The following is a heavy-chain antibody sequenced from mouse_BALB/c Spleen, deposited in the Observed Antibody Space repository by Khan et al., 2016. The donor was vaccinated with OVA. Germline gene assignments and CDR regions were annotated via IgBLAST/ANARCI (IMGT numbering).Heavy chain of an antibody. D-gene: IGHD2-1*01. CDR2: IFPGTCTT. Sequence: QVQLQQSGAELVKPGASVKLSCKTSGYTFTNYWIQWVKQRPGQGLGWIGEIFPGTCTTYYNETFKAKATLTIDTSSSTAYMQLSSLTSEDSAVYFCARSYFGNYEFAYWGQGTLVTVSA. J-gene: IGHJ3*01. CDR1: GYTFTNYW. CDR3: ARSYFGNYEFAY. V-gene: IGHV1S132*01.